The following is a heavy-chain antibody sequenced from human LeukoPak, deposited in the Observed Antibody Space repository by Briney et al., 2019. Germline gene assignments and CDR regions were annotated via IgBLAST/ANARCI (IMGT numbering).Heavy chain of an antibody. Sequence: SETLSLTCSVSGGSINSYYWSWIRQPPGKGLEYIGYIYYGGSTDYNPSLKSRVTMSIDTSKNQFSLKVSPVTAADTAVYYCARQGRQIPFGGVVAIAPFDIWGQGTMVTVSS. CDR3: ARQGRQIPFGGVVAIAPFDI. J-gene: IGHJ3*02. V-gene: IGHV4-59*08. CDR1: GGSINSYY. D-gene: IGHD3-16*02. CDR2: IYYGGST.